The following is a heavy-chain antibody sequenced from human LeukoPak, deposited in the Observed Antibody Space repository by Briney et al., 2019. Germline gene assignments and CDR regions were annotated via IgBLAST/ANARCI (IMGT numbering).Heavy chain of an antibody. CDR3: AKLGISSFDY. J-gene: IGHJ4*02. CDR2: ISSSSSTI. D-gene: IGHD7-27*01. V-gene: IGHV3-48*01. CDR1: GFTFSSYS. Sequence: PGGALRLSCAASGFTFSSYSMNWGRPAPGEGVEWVSYISSSSSTIYYADSVKGRFTISRDNSNNTLYLQMNSLRTEDTAVYYCAKLGISSFDYWGQGTLVTVSS.